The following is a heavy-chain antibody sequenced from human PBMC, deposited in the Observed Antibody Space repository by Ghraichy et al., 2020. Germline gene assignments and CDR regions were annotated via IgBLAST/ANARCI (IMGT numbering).Heavy chain of an antibody. CDR2: IRSSSTSI. V-gene: IGHV3-48*02. Sequence: GGSLRLSCVASGFTFSLYAMSWVRQAPGKGLEWLSVIRSSSTSIYYADSVKGRFTVSRDNARNSLYLQLNSLRDEDTAIYYCATDRYYGSGSHCDHWGQGTLGNV. D-gene: IGHD3-10*01. CDR1: GFTFSLYA. J-gene: IGHJ4*02. CDR3: ATDRYYGSGSHCDH.